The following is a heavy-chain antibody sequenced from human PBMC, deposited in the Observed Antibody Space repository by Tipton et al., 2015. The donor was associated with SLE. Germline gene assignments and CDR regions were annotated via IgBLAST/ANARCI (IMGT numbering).Heavy chain of an antibody. CDR2: IHASGYT. J-gene: IGHJ5*02. CDR1: GGSISSYY. D-gene: IGHD5-12*01. V-gene: IGHV4-4*08. Sequence: TLSLTCTVSGGSISSYYWAWIRQPAGKGLEWIGYIHASGYTKNNPSLKSRAAISLDTSKNEFSLNLRSVTAADTAVYYCARGWVRFEGWIDPWGQGTLVTVSS. CDR3: ARGWVRFEGWIDP.